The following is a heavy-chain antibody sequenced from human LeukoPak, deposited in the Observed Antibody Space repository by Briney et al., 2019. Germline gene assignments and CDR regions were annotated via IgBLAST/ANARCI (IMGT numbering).Heavy chain of an antibody. CDR2: ISSASGTI. V-gene: IGHV3-48*01. Sequence: PGGSLRLSCAASGFTFTSYSMNWVRQAPGKGLEWVSYISSASGTIYYADSVMGRFTISRDNSKNTLYLQMNSLRPEDTAVYYCARVPGYGPFEYWGQGTLVTVSS. J-gene: IGHJ4*02. CDR1: GFTFTSYS. CDR3: ARVPGYGPFEY. D-gene: IGHD5-18*01.